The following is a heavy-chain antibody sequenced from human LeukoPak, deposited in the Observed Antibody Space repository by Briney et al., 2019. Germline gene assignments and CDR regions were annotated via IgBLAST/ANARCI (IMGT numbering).Heavy chain of an antibody. J-gene: IGHJ4*02. CDR3: ARGGPGTGVDY. D-gene: IGHD2-8*02. CDR2: IYNDGSSA. CDR1: GFTFSDHW. V-gene: IGHV3-74*01. Sequence: GGSLRLSCAASGFTFSDHWIHWVRQVPGEGLVWVGVIYNDGSSATYADSVKGRFTVSRDNTKNTLYLQMNSLRAEDTAVYYCARGGPGTGVDYWGQGTLVTVSS.